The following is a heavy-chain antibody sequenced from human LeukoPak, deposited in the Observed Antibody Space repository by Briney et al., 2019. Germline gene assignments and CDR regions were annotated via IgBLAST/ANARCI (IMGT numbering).Heavy chain of an antibody. CDR3: AKGTDYYDSSGYFDY. J-gene: IGHJ4*02. D-gene: IGHD3-22*01. CDR1: GFTFSSYA. Sequence: GGSLRLSCAASGFTFSSYAMSWVRQAPGKGLEWVSAISGSGGSTYYADSVKGRFTISRDNSKNTLYLQMNSLRAEDTAVYYCAKGTDYYDSSGYFDYWGQGTLVTVSS. V-gene: IGHV3-23*01. CDR2: ISGSGGST.